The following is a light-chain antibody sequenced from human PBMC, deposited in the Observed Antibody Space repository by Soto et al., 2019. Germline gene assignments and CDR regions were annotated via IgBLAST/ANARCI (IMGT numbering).Light chain of an antibody. V-gene: IGKV3-20*01. CDR2: GAS. Sequence: IVLTQSPGTLSLSPGERATLSCRASQSVSSNYLAWYQQKPGQAPRLLIYGASTRATGIPDRFSGSGSGTDFTLTISRLEPEDFAVYYCQKYGTSFTFGGGTKVEIK. CDR3: QKYGTSFT. CDR1: QSVSSNY. J-gene: IGKJ4*01.